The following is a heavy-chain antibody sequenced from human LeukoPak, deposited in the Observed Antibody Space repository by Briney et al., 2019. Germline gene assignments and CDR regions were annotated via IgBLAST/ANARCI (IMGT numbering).Heavy chain of an antibody. D-gene: IGHD3-10*01. CDR2: TSGTG. V-gene: IGHV4-39*07. CDR3: ATLYYYNDGGLYFGPEAFDI. J-gene: IGHJ3*02. Sequence: SETLSLTCTVSGGSISSSSYYWGWIRQSPGKGLEWIGITSGTGNYNPSLKSRVSMSVDTSRNLVSLTLTSVTAADTAVYYRATLYYYNDGGLYFGPEAFDIWGQGTRVTVSS. CDR1: GGSISSSSYY.